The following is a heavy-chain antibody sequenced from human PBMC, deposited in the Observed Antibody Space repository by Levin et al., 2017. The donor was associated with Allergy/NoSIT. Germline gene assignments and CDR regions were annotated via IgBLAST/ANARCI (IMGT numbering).Heavy chain of an antibody. V-gene: IGHV3-23*01. CDR2: ISGSGGST. CDR3: AKDTPGGAAAGTDY. J-gene: IGHJ4*02. D-gene: IGHD6-13*01. CDR1: GFTFSSYA. Sequence: GESLKISCAASGFTFSSYAMSWVRQAPGKGLEWVSAISGSGGSTYYADSVKGRFTISRDNSKNTLYLQMNSLRAEDTAVYYCAKDTPGGAAAGTDYWGQGTLVTVSS.